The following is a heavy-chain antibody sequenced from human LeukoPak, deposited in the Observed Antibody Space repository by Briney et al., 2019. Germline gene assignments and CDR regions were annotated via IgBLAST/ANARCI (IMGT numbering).Heavy chain of an antibody. CDR1: GGTFSSYA. V-gene: IGHV1-69*13. CDR2: IIPLYGTA. Sequence: ASVKVSCKASGGTFSSYAISWVRQAPGQGLEWMGGIIPLYGTANYAQKFQGRVTITADESTSTVYMELSSLRAEDTAVYYCARDPELRFLESPDRYYYMDVWGKGTTVTVSS. D-gene: IGHD3-3*01. J-gene: IGHJ6*03. CDR3: ARDPELRFLESPDRYYYMDV.